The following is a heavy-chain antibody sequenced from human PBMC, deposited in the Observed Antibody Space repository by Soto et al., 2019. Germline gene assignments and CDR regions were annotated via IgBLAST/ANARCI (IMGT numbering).Heavy chain of an antibody. J-gene: IGHJ4*02. CDR3: TTQAYYYGSGSYYSYYFDY. CDR1: EFTFSNAW. V-gene: IGHV3-15*01. D-gene: IGHD3-10*01. CDR2: IKSKTDGGTT. Sequence: PGGSLRLSCATSEFTFSNAWMSWVRQAPGKGLEWVGRIKSKTDGGTTDYAAPVKGRFTISRDDSKNTLYLQMNSLKTEDTAVYYCTTQAYYYGSGSYYSYYFDYWGQGTLVTVS.